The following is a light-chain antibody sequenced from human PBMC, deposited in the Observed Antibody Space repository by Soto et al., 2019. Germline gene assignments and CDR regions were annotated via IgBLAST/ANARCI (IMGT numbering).Light chain of an antibody. J-gene: IGLJ1*01. CDR2: DVS. CDR3: SSYTNSSPFV. V-gene: IGLV2-14*01. CDR1: SSDVGGYNY. Sequence: CALTRPASVSGSPGGAITISCTGTSSDVGGYNYVSWYQQHPGKAPKLMIYDVSNWPSGVSNRFSGSKSGNTASLTISGLQAEDEADYYCSSYTNSSPFVFGTGTKVTVL.